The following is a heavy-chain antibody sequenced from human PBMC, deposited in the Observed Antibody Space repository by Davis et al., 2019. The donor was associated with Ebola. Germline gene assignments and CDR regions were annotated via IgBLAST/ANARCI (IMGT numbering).Heavy chain of an antibody. CDR3: TTPGGQDSGYDVFDI. V-gene: IGHV1-46*03. CDR1: GYTFTNYY. CDR2: INPHDGRT. D-gene: IGHD5-12*01. Sequence: ASVLVSCNASGYTFTNYYMHWVRQAPGQGLERMGMINPHDGRTIYAQKFQGRVTVTRDTSTTTVYMDLSSLRSEDTALYYCTTPGGQDSGYDVFDIWGQGTMVTVSS. J-gene: IGHJ3*02.